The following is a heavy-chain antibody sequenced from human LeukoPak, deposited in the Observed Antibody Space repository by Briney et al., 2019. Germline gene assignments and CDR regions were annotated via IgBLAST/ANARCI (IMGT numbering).Heavy chain of an antibody. V-gene: IGHV1-2*02. D-gene: IGHD2-15*01. CDR2: INPNSGGT. J-gene: IGHJ6*03. Sequence: GASVKVSCKASGYTFTGYYMHWVRQAPGQGLEWMGWINPNSGGTNYAQKFQGRVTMTRDTSISTAYMELSRPRSDDTAVYYCASSYCSGGSCYSQYYNYYYYMDVWGKGTTVTVSS. CDR3: ASSYCSGGSCYSQYYNYYYYMDV. CDR1: GYTFTGYY.